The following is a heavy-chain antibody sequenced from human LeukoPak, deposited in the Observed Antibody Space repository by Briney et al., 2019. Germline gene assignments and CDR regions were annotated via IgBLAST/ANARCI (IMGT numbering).Heavy chain of an antibody. CDR2: IIPIFGTA. J-gene: IGHJ6*02. CDR1: GGTFSSYA. D-gene: IGHD2-15*01. CDR3: ARVPTSFPSGGSWGLEYYGMDV. V-gene: IGHV1-69*06. Sequence: ASVKVSCKASGGTFSSYAISWVRQAPGQGLEWMGGIIPIFGTANYAQKFQGRVTITADKSTSTAYMELSSLRSEDTAVYYCARVPTSFPSGGSWGLEYYGMDVWGQGTTVTVSS.